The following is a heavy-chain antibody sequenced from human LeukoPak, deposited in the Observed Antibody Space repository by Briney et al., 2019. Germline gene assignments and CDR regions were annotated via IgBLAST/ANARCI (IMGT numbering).Heavy chain of an antibody. V-gene: IGHV3-23*01. CDR3: AKRFPGGPKSYYYGMDV. D-gene: IGHD2-15*01. Sequence: PGGSLRLSCAASGFTFSSDAMSWVRQAPGEGLEWVSAISGSGGSTYYADSVKGRFTISRDNSKTTLYLQMNSLRAEDTAVYYCAKRFPGGPKSYYYGMDVWGQGTTVTVSS. J-gene: IGHJ6*02. CDR1: GFTFSSDA. CDR2: ISGSGGST.